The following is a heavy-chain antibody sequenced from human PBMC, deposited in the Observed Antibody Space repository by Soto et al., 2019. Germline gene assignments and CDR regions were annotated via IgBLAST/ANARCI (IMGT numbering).Heavy chain of an antibody. CDR3: ARGGRGYSSAPRSYFDY. J-gene: IGHJ4*02. CDR1: GGSFSSNP. V-gene: IGHV1-69*01. Sequence: QVQLVQSGSEVKKPGSSVKVSCKASGGSFSSNPISWVRQAPGQGLEWMAGIIPIFATGHYAQKFQGRVTLTADESTSTAYMELTRLRSEDTAVYFCARGGRGYSSAPRSYFDYWGQGTLVTVSS. D-gene: IGHD5-18*01. CDR2: IIPIFATG.